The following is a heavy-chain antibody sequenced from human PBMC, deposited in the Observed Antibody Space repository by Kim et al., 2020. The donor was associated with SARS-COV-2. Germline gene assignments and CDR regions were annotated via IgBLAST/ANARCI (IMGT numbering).Heavy chain of an antibody. D-gene: IGHD1-26*01. CDR3: ARALGRRSGSDS. CDR1: GGSLSSGGFY. CDR2: DYYSESP. Sequence: SETLSLTCSASGGSLSSGGFYWTRIRQHAGKDLESIGYDYYSESPYYNPSHRGRVTISVDTSKDQLSLHLSSVTVADTAVYYCARALGRRSGSDSWRQGTLDTV. V-gene: IGHV4-31*03. J-gene: IGHJ4*02.